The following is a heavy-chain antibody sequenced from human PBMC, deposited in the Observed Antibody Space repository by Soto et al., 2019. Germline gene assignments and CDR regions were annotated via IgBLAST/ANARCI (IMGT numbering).Heavy chain of an antibody. J-gene: IGHJ4*02. CDR3: VSDNNWSYDY. D-gene: IGHD1-1*01. CDR2: IGPDGSNM. Sequence: VGSLRLSCAASGFIFSSHWMHWVRQAPGKGLVWVSHIGPDGSNMRDADSVQGRFTISRDNARNTLYLQMNGLRDEDTAVYYCVSDNNWSYDYWGQGILVTVSS. V-gene: IGHV3-74*01. CDR1: GFIFSSHW.